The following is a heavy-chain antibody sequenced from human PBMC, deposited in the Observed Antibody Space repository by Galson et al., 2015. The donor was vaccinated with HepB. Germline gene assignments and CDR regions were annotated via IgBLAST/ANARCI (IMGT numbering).Heavy chain of an antibody. Sequence: QSGAEVKKPGESLKISCKGSGYSFTSYWIGWVRQMPGKGLEWMGIIYPGDSDTRYSPSFQGQDTISADKSISTAYLQWSSLKASDTAMYYCARLTYYYDSSGTFLPGYWGQGTLVTVSS. V-gene: IGHV5-51*01. J-gene: IGHJ4*02. D-gene: IGHD3-22*01. CDR1: GYSFTSYW. CDR2: IYPGDSDT. CDR3: ARLTYYYDSSGTFLPGY.